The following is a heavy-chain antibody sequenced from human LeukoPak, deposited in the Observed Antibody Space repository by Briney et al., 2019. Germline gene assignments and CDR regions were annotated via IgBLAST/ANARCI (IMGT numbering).Heavy chain of an antibody. CDR2: IYHSGST. J-gene: IGHJ3*02. CDR3: ARGINAFDI. Sequence: TLSLTCAVSGGSISSGGYSWSWIRQPPGKGLEWIGYIYHSGSTYYNPPLKSRVTISVDRSRDQFSLKLSSVTAADTAVYYCARGINAFDIWGQGTMVTVSS. V-gene: IGHV4-30-2*01. D-gene: IGHD3-16*01. CDR1: GGSISSGGYS.